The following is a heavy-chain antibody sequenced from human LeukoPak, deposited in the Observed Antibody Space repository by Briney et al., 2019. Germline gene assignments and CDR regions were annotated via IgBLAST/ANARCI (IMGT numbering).Heavy chain of an antibody. CDR2: ISSSGSTI. D-gene: IGHD5-18*01. V-gene: IGHV3-48*03. CDR3: ALELGYGPFDI. CDR1: GFTFSSYE. J-gene: IGHJ3*02. Sequence: GGSLRLSCAASGFTFSSYEMNWVRQAPGKGLEWVSYISSSGSTINYADSVKGRFTISRDNAKNSLYLQMNSLRAEDTAVYYCALELGYGPFDIWGQGTMVTVSS.